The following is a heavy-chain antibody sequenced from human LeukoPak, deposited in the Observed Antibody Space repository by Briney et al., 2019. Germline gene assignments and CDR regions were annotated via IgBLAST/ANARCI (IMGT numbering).Heavy chain of an antibody. V-gene: IGHV4-59*01. J-gene: IGHJ4*02. Sequence: PSETLSLTCTVSGGSISSYYWSWIRQPPGKGLEWIGYIYYSGSTNYNPSLKSRVTISVDTSKNQFSLELSSVTAADTAVYYCARGYYYGSGSYYSWGQGTLVTVSS. CDR1: GGSISSYY. D-gene: IGHD3-10*01. CDR2: IYYSGST. CDR3: ARGYYYGSGSYYS.